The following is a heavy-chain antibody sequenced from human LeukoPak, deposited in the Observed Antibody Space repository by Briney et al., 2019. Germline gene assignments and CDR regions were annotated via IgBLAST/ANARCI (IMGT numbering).Heavy chain of an antibody. Sequence: GGSLRLSCAASGFSFDDYAMHRVRQAPGKGLEWVSWNSGSMVSWNSGSIVYADSVEGRFTISRDNAKNSLYLQMNTLKAEDTAFYYCAKDIVLGYSTAWDNWGQGALVIVSS. CDR3: AKDIVLGYSTAWDN. CDR1: GFSFDDYA. D-gene: IGHD6-19*01. CDR2: NSGSMVSWNSGSI. J-gene: IGHJ4*02. V-gene: IGHV3-9*01.